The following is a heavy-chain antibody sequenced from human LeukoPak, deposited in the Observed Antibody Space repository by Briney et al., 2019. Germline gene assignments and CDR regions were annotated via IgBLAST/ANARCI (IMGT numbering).Heavy chain of an antibody. CDR2: ISYSGTI. Sequence: PSETLSLTCTVSGGSITSSTYYWGWIRQPPGKGLEWIGSISYSGTIYYTPSLKSQVTISVDTSKNQFSLKLSSVTAADTAVYYCARQGDGGRAFDYWGQGTLVTVSS. CDR3: ARQGDGGRAFDY. CDR1: GGSITSSTYY. J-gene: IGHJ4*01. D-gene: IGHD3-16*01. V-gene: IGHV4-39*01.